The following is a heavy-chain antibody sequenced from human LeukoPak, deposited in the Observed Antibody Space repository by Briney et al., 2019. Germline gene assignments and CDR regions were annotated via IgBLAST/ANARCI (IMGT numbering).Heavy chain of an antibody. CDR3: ARVAAAGSWWFDP. CDR1: GGSISSSSYY. V-gene: IGHV4-61*05. J-gene: IGHJ5*02. Sequence: SETLSLTCTVSGGSISSSSYYWGWIRQPPGKGLEWIGYIYYSGSTNYNPSLKSRVTISVDTSKNQFSLKLSSVTAADTAVYYCARVAAAGSWWFDPWGQGTLVTVSS. D-gene: IGHD6-13*01. CDR2: IYYSGST.